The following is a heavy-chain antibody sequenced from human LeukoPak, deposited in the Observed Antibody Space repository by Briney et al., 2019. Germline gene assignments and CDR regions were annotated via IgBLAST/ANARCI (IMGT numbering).Heavy chain of an antibody. CDR3: AKGPWVFDI. CDR2: ISYDGSNK. Sequence: PGGSLRLSCAASGFTFSSYGMHWVRQAPGKGLEWVAVISYDGSNKYYADSVKGRFTISRDNSKNTLYLQMNSLRAEDTAVYYCAKGPWVFDIWGRGTMVTVSS. D-gene: IGHD6-13*01. CDR1: GFTFSSYG. V-gene: IGHV3-30*18. J-gene: IGHJ3*02.